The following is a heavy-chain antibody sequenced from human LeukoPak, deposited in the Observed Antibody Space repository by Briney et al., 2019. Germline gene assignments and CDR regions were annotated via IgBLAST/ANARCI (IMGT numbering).Heavy chain of an antibody. CDR1: GFTFGRYA. V-gene: IGHV3-21*01. D-gene: IGHD3-22*01. CDR3: ATYYYYDSSQYYFDY. CDR2: ISTSSSYI. Sequence: GGSLRLSCAASGFTFGRYAIHWVRQAPGKGLEWVSSISTSSSYIYYADSVKGRFTISRDNAKNSLYLQMNSLRAEDTAVYYCATYYYYDSSQYYFDYWGQGTLVTVSS. J-gene: IGHJ4*02.